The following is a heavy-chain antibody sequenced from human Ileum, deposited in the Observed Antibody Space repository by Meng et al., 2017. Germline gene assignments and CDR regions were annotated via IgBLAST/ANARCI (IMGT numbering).Heavy chain of an antibody. V-gene: IGHV3-7*01. CDR2: IKRDGSEK. D-gene: IGHD6-19*01. CDR1: GFTFSNYG. Sequence: GESLKISCAASGFTFSNYGMSWVRQAPREGLEWVAYIKRDGSEKYYVDSVKGRFTISRDNAKNSLYLQMNSLRAEDTALYYCARGFSVDYWGQGTLVTVSS. CDR3: ARGFSVDY. J-gene: IGHJ4*02.